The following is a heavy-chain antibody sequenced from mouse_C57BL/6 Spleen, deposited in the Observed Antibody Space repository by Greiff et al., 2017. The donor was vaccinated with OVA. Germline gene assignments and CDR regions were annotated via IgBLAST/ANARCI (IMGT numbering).Heavy chain of an antibody. D-gene: IGHD2-3*01. V-gene: IGHV1-42*01. CDR3: ASGDGYYPAWFAY. CDR1: GYSFTGYY. Sequence: EVQLQQSGPELVKPGASVKISCKASGYSFTGYYMNWVKQSPEKSLEWIGEINPSTGGTTYNQKFKAKATLTVDKSSSTAYMQLKSLTSEDSAVYYCASGDGYYPAWFAYWGQGTLVTVSA. CDR2: INPSTGGT. J-gene: IGHJ3*01.